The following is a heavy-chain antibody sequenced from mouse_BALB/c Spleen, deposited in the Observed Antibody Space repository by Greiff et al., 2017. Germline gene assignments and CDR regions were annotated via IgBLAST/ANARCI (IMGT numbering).Heavy chain of an antibody. CDR2: IDPANGNT. J-gene: IGHJ4*01. CDR3: ARWVTGPYAMDD. D-gene: IGHD4-1*01. V-gene: IGHV14-3*02. Sequence: EVKLMESGAELVKPGASVKLSCTASGFNIKDTYLPWVKQRPEQGLEWIGRIDPANGNTKYDPKFQGKATITADTSSNTAYLQLSSLTSEDTAVYYCARWVTGPYAMDDWGQGTSVTVSS. CDR1: GFNIKDTY.